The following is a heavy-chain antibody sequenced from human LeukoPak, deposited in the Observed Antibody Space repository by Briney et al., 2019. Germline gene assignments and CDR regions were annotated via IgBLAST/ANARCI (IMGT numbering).Heavy chain of an antibody. D-gene: IGHD5-12*01. V-gene: IGHV4-38-2*02. J-gene: IGHJ3*01. Sequence: SETLSLTCTVSGYFSTAYYWGWIRQPPGKGLEWIASIRHDGHTYYNPSLKSQVSISVDMSRNQFSLKLNSLTAADTAVYYCARQVATKGEWAFDVWGQGTMVTVSS. CDR2: IRHDGHT. CDR3: ARQVATKGEWAFDV. CDR1: GYFSTAYY.